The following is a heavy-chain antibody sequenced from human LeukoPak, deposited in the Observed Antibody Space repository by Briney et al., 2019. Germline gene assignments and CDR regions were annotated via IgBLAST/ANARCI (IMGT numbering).Heavy chain of an antibody. J-gene: IGHJ4*02. CDR2: ISYDGSNK. CDR1: GYTFTGYY. V-gene: IGHV3-30-3*01. D-gene: IGHD6-13*01. CDR3: ARDRIAAAGTPYY. Sequence: SCKASGYTFTGYYMHWVRQAPGKGLEWVAVISYDGSNKYYADSVKGRFTISRDNSKNTLYLQMNSLRAEDTAVYYCARDRIAAAGTPYYWGQGTLVTVSS.